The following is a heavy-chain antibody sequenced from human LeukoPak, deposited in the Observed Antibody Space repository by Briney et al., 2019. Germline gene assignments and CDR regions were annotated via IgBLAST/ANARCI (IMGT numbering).Heavy chain of an antibody. CDR1: GYSISSGYY. CDR3: ARRYYDFWSGYYTFFDY. Sequence: PSETLSLTCAVSGYSISSGYYWGWIRQPPGKGLEWIGSIYRSGSTYYNPSLKSRVTISVDTSKNQFSLKLSSVTAADTAVYYCARRYYDFWSGYYTFFDYWGQGTLVTVSS. J-gene: IGHJ4*02. CDR2: IYRSGST. D-gene: IGHD3-3*01. V-gene: IGHV4-38-2*01.